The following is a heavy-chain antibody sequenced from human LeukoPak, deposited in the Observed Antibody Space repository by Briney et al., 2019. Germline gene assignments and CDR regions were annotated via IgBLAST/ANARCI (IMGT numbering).Heavy chain of an antibody. CDR2: IGGSGSST. Sequence: GGSLRLSCAASGFTFSSYSMNWVRQAPGKGLDRVAAIGGSGSSTYYADSVKGRFTISRDNSKNTLYLQMNSLRADDTALYYCANQELLWFGPIDYWGQGNLVTVSS. D-gene: IGHD3-10*01. J-gene: IGHJ4*02. CDR3: ANQELLWFGPIDY. CDR1: GFTFSSYS. V-gene: IGHV3-23*01.